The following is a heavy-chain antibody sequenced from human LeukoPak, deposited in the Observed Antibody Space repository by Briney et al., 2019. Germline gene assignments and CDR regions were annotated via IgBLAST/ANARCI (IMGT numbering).Heavy chain of an antibody. CDR3: AISTYIVVVPAAPTPYYYYYYMDV. D-gene: IGHD2-2*01. CDR2: IIPIFGTA. J-gene: IGHJ6*03. V-gene: IGHV1-69*13. CDR1: GGTFSSYA. Sequence: ASVKVSCKASGGTFSSYAISWVRQAPGQGLEWMGGIIPIFGTANYAQKFQGRVTITADESTSTAYMELSSLRSEDTAVYYCAISTYIVVVPAAPTPYYYYYYMDVWGKGTTVTVSS.